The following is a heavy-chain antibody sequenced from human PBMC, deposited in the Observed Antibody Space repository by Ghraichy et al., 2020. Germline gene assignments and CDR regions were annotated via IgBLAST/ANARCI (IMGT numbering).Heavy chain of an antibody. CDR2: ISSSGAAI. J-gene: IGHJ4*02. V-gene: IGHV3-48*01. CDR3: ARGGSARPDY. CDR1: GFTFSSYG. Sequence: GESLNISCATSGFTFSSYGMNWVRQAPGKGLEWVSYISSSGAAITHSDSVKGRFTISRDNAKNSLYLQMNSLRAEDTAVYYCARGGSARPDYWGQGTLVTVSS. D-gene: IGHD6-6*01.